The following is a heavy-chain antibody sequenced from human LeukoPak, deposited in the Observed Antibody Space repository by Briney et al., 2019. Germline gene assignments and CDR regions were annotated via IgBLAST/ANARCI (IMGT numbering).Heavy chain of an antibody. D-gene: IGHD4-11*01. CDR2: IIPIFGTA. Sequence: GASVKVSCKASGGTFSSYAISWVRQAPGQGLEWMGGIIPIFGTAKYAQKFQGRVTITTDESTSTAYMELSSLRSEDTAVYYCARGSSNYVGEYYYYMDVWGKGTTVTVSS. CDR1: GGTFSSYA. V-gene: IGHV1-69*05. CDR3: ARGSSNYVGEYYYYMDV. J-gene: IGHJ6*03.